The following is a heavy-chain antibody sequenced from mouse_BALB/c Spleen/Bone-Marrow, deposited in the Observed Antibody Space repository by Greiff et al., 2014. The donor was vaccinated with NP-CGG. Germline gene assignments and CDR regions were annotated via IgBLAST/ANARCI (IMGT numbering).Heavy chain of an antibody. Sequence: EVQLQQSGAELVRPGASVKLSCTASGFNIKDTYIHWVKQRPEQGLEWIGRIDPAIGNSKYGPKFQGKATFTSDTSSNTAYLQPSSLTSEDPAVYYCARRYHKKAKDYWGQGTSVTVSS. CDR3: ARRYHKKAKDY. D-gene: IGHD2-14*01. J-gene: IGHJ4*01. V-gene: IGHV14-3*02. CDR1: GFNIKDTY. CDR2: IDPAIGNS.